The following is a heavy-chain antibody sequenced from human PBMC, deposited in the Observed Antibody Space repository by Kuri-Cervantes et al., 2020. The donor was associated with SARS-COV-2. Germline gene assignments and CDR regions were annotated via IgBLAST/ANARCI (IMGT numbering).Heavy chain of an antibody. J-gene: IGHJ4*02. V-gene: IGHV3-23*01. CDR3: ARDMAVHYYFDY. D-gene: IGHD6-19*01. Sequence: GGSLRLSCRASGFMFNDYAMSWVRQAPGKGLEWVSGISGDGGGTYYADSVKGRFTVSRDNPTKTLYLQMNSLRAEDTAVYYCARDMAVHYYFDYWGQGTLVTVSS. CDR1: GFMFNDYA. CDR2: ISGDGGGT.